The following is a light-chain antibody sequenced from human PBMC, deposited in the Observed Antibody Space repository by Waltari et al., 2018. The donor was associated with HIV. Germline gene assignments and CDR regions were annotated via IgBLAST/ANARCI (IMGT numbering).Light chain of an antibody. Sequence: QSALTQPASVSGSPGQSVTISCTGTSSDVGNYNLVSWYQQHPGRAPNLMIYEVNKRPSCVSNRFSGSKSCNTASLTISGLQADDEADYFFCSYASSSTYVFATGTKVIFL. CDR3: CSYASSSTYV. CDR2: EVN. CDR1: SSDVGNYNL. J-gene: IGLJ1*01. V-gene: IGLV2-23*02.